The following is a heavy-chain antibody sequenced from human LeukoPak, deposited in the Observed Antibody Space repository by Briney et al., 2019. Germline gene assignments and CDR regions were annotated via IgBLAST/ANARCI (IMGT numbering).Heavy chain of an antibody. CDR1: GYTFTSHG. CDR3: ARNLPGLDF. D-gene: IGHD1-14*01. CDR2: ISANSGDR. J-gene: IGHJ4*02. Sequence: ASVKVSCKASGYTFTSHGISWVRQAPGQGLEWMGWISANSGDRNYAQKFQGRVTLTTGTSTGTAYMELRSLRSDDTAVYYCARNLPGLDFWGQGTLVTVSS. V-gene: IGHV1-18*01.